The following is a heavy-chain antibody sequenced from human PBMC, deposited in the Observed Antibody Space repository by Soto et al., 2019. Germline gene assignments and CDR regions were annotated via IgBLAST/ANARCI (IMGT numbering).Heavy chain of an antibody. CDR2: ISWNSVSI. V-gene: IGHV3-9*01. CDR3: AKARIRYLED. CDR1: GFSFDDYA. J-gene: IGHJ4*02. D-gene: IGHD3-9*01. Sequence: EVQLVESGGGLVQPGRSVRLSCAASGFSFDDYAMNWVRQAPGKGLEWIAGISWNSVSIDYADSVKGRFTISRDNAKNSLYLQMNSLRAEDTDLYYCAKARIRYLEDWGQGTLVTVSS.